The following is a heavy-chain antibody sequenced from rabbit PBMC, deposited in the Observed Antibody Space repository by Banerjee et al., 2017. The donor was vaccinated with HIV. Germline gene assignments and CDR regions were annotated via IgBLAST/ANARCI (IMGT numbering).Heavy chain of an antibody. CDR3: ARNDYNYGYGGYDL. CDR1: GIDFSSYYY. D-gene: IGHD6-1*01. CDR2: IYNGDGST. J-gene: IGHJ6*01. Sequence: QQQLEESGGDLVKPGGTLTLTCTASGIDFSSYYYMCWVRQAPGKGLEWIACIYNGDGSTYYASWAKGRFTISKTSSTTVTLQMTSLTAADTATYFCARNDYNYGYGGYDLWGPGTLVTVS. V-gene: IGHV1S45*01.